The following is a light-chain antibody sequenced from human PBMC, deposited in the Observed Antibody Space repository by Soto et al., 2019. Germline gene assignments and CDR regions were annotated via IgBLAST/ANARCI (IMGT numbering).Light chain of an antibody. J-gene: IGKJ4*01. V-gene: IGKV1-5*01. CDR2: DAS. CDR3: QQYSTYPLT. Sequence: GDRVPIPCLASQSITTFLAWYQQKPGKAPQILIYDASKLEPGVPSRLSGGGSGTEFTLTISSLQPDDFATYYCQQYSTYPLTFGGGTKVDI. CDR1: QSITTF.